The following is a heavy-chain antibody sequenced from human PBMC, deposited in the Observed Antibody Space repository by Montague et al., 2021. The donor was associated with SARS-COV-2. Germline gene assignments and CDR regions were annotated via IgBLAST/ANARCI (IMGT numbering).Heavy chain of an antibody. V-gene: IGHV3-23*03. CDR2: IYSGGSST. CDR3: AKDGATVRGLINWYFDL. J-gene: IGHJ2*01. Sequence: SLRLSCAASGFTFSSYAMSWVRQAPGKGLEWVSVIYSGGSSTYYADSVKGRYTVSRDNSKNTLYLQMNNLRAEDTAVYYCAKDGATVRGLINWYFDLWGRGTLVTVSS. CDR1: GFTFSSYA. D-gene: IGHD3-10*01.